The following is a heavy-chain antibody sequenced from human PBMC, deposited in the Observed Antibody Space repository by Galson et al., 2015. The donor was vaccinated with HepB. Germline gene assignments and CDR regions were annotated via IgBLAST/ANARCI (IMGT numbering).Heavy chain of an antibody. Sequence: SLRLSCAASGFTFGTYGMHWVRQAPGKGLEWVAVISYDGSNKYYADSVKGRFTISRDNSKNTLYLQMNSLRAEDTAVYYCAEGFLGGKYDGECFDYWGQGTLVTVSS. CDR1: GFTFGTYG. J-gene: IGHJ4*02. D-gene: IGHD1-26*01. CDR3: AEGFLGGKYDGECFDY. CDR2: ISYDGSNK. V-gene: IGHV3-30*18.